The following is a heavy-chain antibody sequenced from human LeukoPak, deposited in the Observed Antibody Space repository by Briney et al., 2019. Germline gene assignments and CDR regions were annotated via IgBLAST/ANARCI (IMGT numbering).Heavy chain of an antibody. Sequence: GGSLRLSCADSDFTFSTYAMNWVRQAPGKGLEWVSVIYSGGNTYYADSVQGRFTMSRENPKNTLYLQMNSLRAEDTAVYYCARAHDRGYYYGFDYWGQGTLVTVSS. CDR1: DFTFSTYA. J-gene: IGHJ4*02. D-gene: IGHD3-22*01. CDR3: ARAHDRGYYYGFDY. V-gene: IGHV3-66*01. CDR2: IYSGGNT.